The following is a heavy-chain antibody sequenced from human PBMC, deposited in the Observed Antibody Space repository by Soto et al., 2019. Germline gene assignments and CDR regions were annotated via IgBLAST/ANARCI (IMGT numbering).Heavy chain of an antibody. CDR1: GFTFSSFG. CDR3: AKDTSPGVSASSSDY. D-gene: IGHD2-2*01. J-gene: IGHJ4*02. V-gene: IGHV3-30*18. Sequence: QVQLVESGGGVLQPGRSLRLSCAASGFTFSSFGMHWVRQAPGKGLEWVALISYDGSDEYYRDSVKGRFTISRDNSKNTLFLQVNSLRPEDTAVYYCAKDTSPGVSASSSDYWGQGALVTVSS. CDR2: ISYDGSDE.